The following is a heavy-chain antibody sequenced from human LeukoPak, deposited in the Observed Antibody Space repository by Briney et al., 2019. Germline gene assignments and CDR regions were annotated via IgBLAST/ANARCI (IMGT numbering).Heavy chain of an antibody. CDR2: INHSGST. CDR1: GGSFSGYY. V-gene: IGHV4-34*01. Sequence: SETLSLTCAVYGGSFSGYYWSWIGQPPGKGLEWIGEINHSGSTNYNPSLKSRVTISVDTSKNQYSLKLSSVTAADTAVYYCAREKGSSWYVDYWGQGTLVTASS. J-gene: IGHJ4*02. CDR3: AREKGSSWYVDY. D-gene: IGHD6-13*01.